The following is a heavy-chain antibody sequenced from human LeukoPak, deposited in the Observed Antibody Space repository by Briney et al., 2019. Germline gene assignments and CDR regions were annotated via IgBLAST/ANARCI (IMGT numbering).Heavy chain of an antibody. CDR2: INSDGSST. CDR3: ARASAVAGIYFDY. J-gene: IGHJ4*02. CDR1: GFTFSSYW. D-gene: IGHD6-19*01. V-gene: IGHV3-74*01. Sequence: GGSLRLSCAASGFTFSSYWMHWVRQAPGKGLVWVSRINSDGSSTSYADSVKGRFTISRDNAKNTLYLQMNSLRAEDTAVYYCARASAVAGIYFDYWGQGTLVTVSS.